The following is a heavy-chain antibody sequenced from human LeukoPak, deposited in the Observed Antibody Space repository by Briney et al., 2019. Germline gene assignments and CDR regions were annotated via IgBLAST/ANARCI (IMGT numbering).Heavy chain of an antibody. D-gene: IGHD3-22*01. Sequence: GGSLRLSCAASGFTFSSYSMNWVRQAPGKGLEWVSYISSSSSTIFYADSVKGRFTISRDNSKNTLYLQMNSLRAEDTAVYYCARDSRGGYYYDSSGYYRGWYFDYWGQGTLVTVSS. CDR3: ARDSRGGYYYDSSGYYRGWYFDY. CDR1: GFTFSSYS. CDR2: ISSSSSTI. J-gene: IGHJ4*02. V-gene: IGHV3-48*01.